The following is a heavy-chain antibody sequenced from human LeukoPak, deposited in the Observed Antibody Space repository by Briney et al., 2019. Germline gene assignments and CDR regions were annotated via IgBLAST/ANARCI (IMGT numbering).Heavy chain of an antibody. CDR3: AREPVTYYFDS. Sequence: QAGGSLRLSCAASGFTVSSNYMSWVRQAPGKGLDWVSVIYSGGNTYYADSVKGRFTISRDNSKNTLYLQMNSLRAEDTAVYFCAREPVTYYFDSWGQGTLVTVSS. J-gene: IGHJ4*02. CDR1: GFTVSSNY. CDR2: IYSGGNT. D-gene: IGHD4-17*01. V-gene: IGHV3-66*01.